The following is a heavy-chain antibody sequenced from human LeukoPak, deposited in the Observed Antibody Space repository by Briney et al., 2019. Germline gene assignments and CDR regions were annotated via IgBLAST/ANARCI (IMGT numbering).Heavy chain of an antibody. CDR3: ARDSPDGYTSGHHSYYMDV. CDR2: IHFGGTT. CDR1: GGSISPYY. Sequence: SETLSLTCTVSGGSISPYYWTWIRQSAGKGLEFMGRIHFGGTTNYNPSLMSRITLSVDASKSQVSLKLSSATAADTAVYYCARDSPDGYTSGHHSYYMDVWGNGTTVTVSS. J-gene: IGHJ6*03. V-gene: IGHV4-4*07. D-gene: IGHD5-18*01.